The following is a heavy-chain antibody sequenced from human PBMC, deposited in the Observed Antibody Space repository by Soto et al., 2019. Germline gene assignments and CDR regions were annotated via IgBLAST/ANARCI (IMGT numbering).Heavy chain of an antibody. CDR2: IWYDGSNK. V-gene: IGHV3-33*01. CDR1: GFTFSSYG. J-gene: IGHJ2*01. Sequence: GGSLRLSCAASGFTFSSYGMHWVRQAPGKGLEWVAVIWYDGSNKYYADSVKGRFTISRDNSKNTLYLQMNSLRAENTAVYYCARDSVWGSSSPRRSYWYFDLWGRGTLVTVSS. CDR3: ARDSVWGSSSPRRSYWYFDL. D-gene: IGHD6-6*01.